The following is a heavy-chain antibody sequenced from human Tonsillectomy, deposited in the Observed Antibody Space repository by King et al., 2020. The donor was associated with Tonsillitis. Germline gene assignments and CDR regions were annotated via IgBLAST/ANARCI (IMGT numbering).Heavy chain of an antibody. CDR1: GFTFSSYA. D-gene: IGHD2-2*01. V-gene: IGHV3-30-3*01. CDR2: IGYVGSDK. J-gene: IGHJ6*03. Sequence: QLVQSGGGVVQPGRSLRLPCAGSGFTFSSYAMHWGRQAPGKGLEWVAAIGYVGSDKNNAESVKGRFTISRDNSKNTVYLHMNSLRVEDSATYYCARDGPGCSGTNCYFYYYMDVWGKGTTVTVSS. CDR3: ARDGPGCSGTNCYFYYYMDV.